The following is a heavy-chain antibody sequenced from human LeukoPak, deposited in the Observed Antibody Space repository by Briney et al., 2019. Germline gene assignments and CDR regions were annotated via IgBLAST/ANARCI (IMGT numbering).Heavy chain of an antibody. Sequence: GGSLRLSCAASGFTLSDYYMSWIRQAPGKGLEWVSYISSSGSTIYYADSVKGRFTISRGNAKNSLYLQMNSLRAEDTAVYYCARYYYDSSGYPDYWGQGTLVTVSS. CDR1: GFTLSDYY. J-gene: IGHJ4*02. V-gene: IGHV3-11*04. CDR3: ARYYYDSSGYPDY. CDR2: ISSSGSTI. D-gene: IGHD3-22*01.